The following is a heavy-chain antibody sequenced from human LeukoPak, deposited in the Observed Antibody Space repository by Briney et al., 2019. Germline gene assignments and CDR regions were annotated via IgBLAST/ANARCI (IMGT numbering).Heavy chain of an antibody. CDR2: IIPIFGTA. J-gene: IGHJ4*02. CDR1: GGTFSSYA. Sequence: GSSVKVSCKASGGTFSSYAISWVRQAPAQGLEWMGGIIPIFGTANYAQKFQGGVTITADESTSTAYMELSSLRSEDTAVYYCARVGSRGCSSTSCFNFDYWGQGTLVTVSS. CDR3: ARVGSRGCSSTSCFNFDY. D-gene: IGHD2-2*01. V-gene: IGHV1-69*01.